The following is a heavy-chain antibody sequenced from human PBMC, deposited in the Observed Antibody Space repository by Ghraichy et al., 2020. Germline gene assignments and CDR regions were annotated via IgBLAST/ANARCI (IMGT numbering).Heavy chain of an antibody. CDR2: ISWKSHSI. Sequence: GGSLRLSCAASGFTLDDFAMHWVRQAPGKGLEWVSGISWKSHSIGYADSVKGRFTISRDNAKNSLYLQMNSLRAEDTALYYCAKGERWEVLRAFDIWGQGTMVIVSS. J-gene: IGHJ3*02. V-gene: IGHV3-9*01. CDR1: GFTLDDFA. D-gene: IGHD1-26*01. CDR3: AKGERWEVLRAFDI.